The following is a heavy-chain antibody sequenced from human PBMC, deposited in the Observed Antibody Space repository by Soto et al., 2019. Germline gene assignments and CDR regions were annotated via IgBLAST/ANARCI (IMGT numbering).Heavy chain of an antibody. CDR1: GFTVSSNY. V-gene: IGHV3-53*04. J-gene: IGHJ6*02. CDR2: IYSGGST. Sequence: EVQLVESGGGLVQPGGSLRLSCAASGFTVSSNYMSWVRQAPGKGLEWVSVIYSGGSTYYADSVKGRFPICRHNSKNTLYLQMTSLRAEDTAVYYCARDAYNWNDEIEYYYYGMDVWGQGTTVTVSS. D-gene: IGHD1-20*01. CDR3: ARDAYNWNDEIEYYYYGMDV.